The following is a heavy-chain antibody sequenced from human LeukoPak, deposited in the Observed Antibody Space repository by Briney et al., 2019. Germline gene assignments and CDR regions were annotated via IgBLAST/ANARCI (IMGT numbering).Heavy chain of an antibody. J-gene: IGHJ6*02. CDR1: GFXFSSYS. Sequence: GGSLRLSCAASGFXFSSYSINWVRQAPGKGLEWVSSISSSSSYIYYADSVKGRFTISRDNAKNSLYPQMNSLRAEDTAVYYCARELRLGYCSGGSCYYYGMDVWGQGTTVTVSS. D-gene: IGHD2-15*01. V-gene: IGHV3-21*01. CDR2: ISSSSSYI. CDR3: ARELRLGYCSGGSCYYYGMDV.